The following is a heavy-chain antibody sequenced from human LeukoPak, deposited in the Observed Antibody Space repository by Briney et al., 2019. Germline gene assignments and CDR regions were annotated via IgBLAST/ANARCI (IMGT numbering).Heavy chain of an antibody. V-gene: IGHV3-53*01. CDR2: LYSNGNI. CDR1: GFTVSRNY. CDR3: ARYSGDYSANLYYFDY. J-gene: IGHJ4*02. Sequence: GGSLRLSCAASGFTVSRNYMGWVRQAPGKGLEWASVLYSNGNIHYTDSVKGRFTISRDNSKNTLYLQMNNLRAEDTAIYYRARYSGDYSANLYYFDYWGQGTLVTVSS. D-gene: IGHD4-23*01.